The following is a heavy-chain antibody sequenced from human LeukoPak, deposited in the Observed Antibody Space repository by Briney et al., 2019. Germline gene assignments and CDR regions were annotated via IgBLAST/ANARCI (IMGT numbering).Heavy chain of an antibody. J-gene: IGHJ3*02. CDR3: ARVLVKQQLVLLPLAFDI. Sequence: GGSLRLSCAASGFTFSDYYMSWVRQAPGKGLEWVANIKQDGSEKSCVDSVKGRFIISTDNAKNSLHLQMNSLRAEDTAVYYCARVLVKQQLVLLPLAFDIWGQGTMVTVSS. V-gene: IGHV3-7*01. CDR2: IKQDGSEK. CDR1: GFTFSDYY. D-gene: IGHD6-13*01.